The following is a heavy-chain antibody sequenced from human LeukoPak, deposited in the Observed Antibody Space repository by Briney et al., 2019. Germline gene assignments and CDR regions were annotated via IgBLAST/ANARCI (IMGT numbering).Heavy chain of an antibody. Sequence: GGSLRLSCAASGFTFGSCWMSWVRQAPGKGPEWVSAISGSGGSTYYADSVKGRFTISRDNSKNTLYLQMNSLRAEGTAVYYCAACQPAGFDPWGQGTLVTVSS. V-gene: IGHV3-23*01. J-gene: IGHJ5*02. CDR1: GFTFGSCW. CDR2: ISGSGGST. CDR3: AACQPAGFDP.